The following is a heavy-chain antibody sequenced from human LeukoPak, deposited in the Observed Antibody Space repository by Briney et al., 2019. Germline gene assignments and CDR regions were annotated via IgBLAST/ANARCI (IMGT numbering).Heavy chain of an antibody. CDR3: ASSYDSSGYPDY. D-gene: IGHD3-22*01. J-gene: IGHJ4*02. Sequence: TSETLSLTCTVSGGSISSYYWSWIRQPPGKGLEWIGYIYYSGSTNYNPSLKSRVTISADTSKNQSSLKLSSVTAADTAVYYCASSYDSSGYPDYWGQGTLVTVSS. CDR1: GGSISSYY. CDR2: IYYSGST. V-gene: IGHV4-59*08.